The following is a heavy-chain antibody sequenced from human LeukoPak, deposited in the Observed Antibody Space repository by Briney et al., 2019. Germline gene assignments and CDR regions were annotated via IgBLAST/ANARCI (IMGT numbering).Heavy chain of an antibody. CDR2: INHSGST. CDR3: ATRRRGYGSGIYYYYMDV. CDR1: GGSFSGYY. J-gene: IGHJ6*03. V-gene: IGHV4-34*01. Sequence: PSETLSLTCAVYGGSFSGYYWSWIRQPPGKGLEWIGEINHSGSTNYNPSLKSRVTISVDTSKNQFSLKLSSVTAADTAVYYCATRRRGYGSGIYYYYMDVWGKGTTVTVSS. D-gene: IGHD3-10*01.